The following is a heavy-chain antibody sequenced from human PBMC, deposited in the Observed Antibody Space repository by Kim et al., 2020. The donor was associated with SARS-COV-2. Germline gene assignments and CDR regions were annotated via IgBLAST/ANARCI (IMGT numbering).Heavy chain of an antibody. D-gene: IGHD3-10*01. CDR3: TITMVRGPLNFYYYGMEV. J-gene: IGHJ6*02. Sequence: GGSLRLSCAASGFTFSDYWMSWVRQTPGKGLEWVAEIKEDGSEKKYVDSVKGRFTISRDKAKNTLYLQMNSLRAEDTAVYYCTITMVRGPLNFYYYGMEVWGHGTTVTVSS. CDR1: GFTFSDYW. V-gene: IGHV3-7*03. CDR2: IKEDGSEK.